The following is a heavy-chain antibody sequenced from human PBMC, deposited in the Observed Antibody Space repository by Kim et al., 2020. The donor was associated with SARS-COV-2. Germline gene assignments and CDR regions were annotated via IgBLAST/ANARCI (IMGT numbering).Heavy chain of an antibody. J-gene: IGHJ4*02. V-gene: IGHV3-73*01. CDR2: SRAI. Sequence: SRAITYAASVKGRITISRDDSKNTAKLQMSSLQIEDTAVYYCARVLVSRYWGQGTLVTVSS. D-gene: IGHD3-9*01. CDR3: ARVLVSRY.